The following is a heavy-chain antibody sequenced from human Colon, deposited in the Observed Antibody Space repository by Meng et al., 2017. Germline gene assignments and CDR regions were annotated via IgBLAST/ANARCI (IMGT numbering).Heavy chain of an antibody. D-gene: IGHD6-19*01. CDR2: IYHTWST. Sequence: QVQLQEAGPGLVKPSGTLSLTCAVSGDSIGSTYGGNWVRQPPGKGLEWIGAIYHTWSTNYNPSLTIRVTITVDKSKKEISLKLTSVTAADTAVYYCARDPIPVPGINFDFWGQGTLVTVSS. CDR3: ARDPIPVPGINFDF. CDR1: GDSIGSTYG. J-gene: IGHJ4*02. V-gene: IGHV4-4*02.